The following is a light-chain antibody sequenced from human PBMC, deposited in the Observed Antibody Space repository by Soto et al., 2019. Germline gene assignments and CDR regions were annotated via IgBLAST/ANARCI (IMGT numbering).Light chain of an antibody. CDR2: DAS. CDR1: QSISSW. Sequence: DIQMTQSPSTLSASVGDRVTITCRASQSISSWLAWYQQKPGKAPKLLIYDASNLESGVPSRFSGSGSGTEFTLTISSLQPDDFATYSCQQYNSYSWTFGQGTNVEIK. CDR3: QQYNSYSWT. J-gene: IGKJ1*01. V-gene: IGKV1-5*01.